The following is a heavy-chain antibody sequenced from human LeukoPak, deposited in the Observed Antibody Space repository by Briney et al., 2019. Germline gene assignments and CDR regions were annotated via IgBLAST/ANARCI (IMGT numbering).Heavy chain of an antibody. CDR1: GGSFSGYY. V-gene: IGHV4-59*01. CDR3: ASNGIAARPGTWYFDL. CDR2: IYYSGST. D-gene: IGHD6-6*01. J-gene: IGHJ2*01. Sequence: SETLSLTCAVYGGSFSGYYWSWIRQPPGKGLEWIGYIYYSGSTNYNPSLKSRVTISVDTSKNQFSLKLSSVTAADTAVYYCASNGIAARPGTWYFDLWGRGTLVTVSS.